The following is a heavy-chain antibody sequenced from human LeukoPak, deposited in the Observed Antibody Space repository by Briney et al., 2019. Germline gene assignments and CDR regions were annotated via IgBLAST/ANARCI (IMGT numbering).Heavy chain of an antibody. J-gene: IGHJ4*02. CDR2: INPNSGGT. CDR1: GYTFTGYY. V-gene: IGHV1-2*06. CDR3: ARDSEDIVVVVAAM. Sequence: ASVKVSCKASGYTFTGYYMRWVRQAPGQGLEWMGRINPNSGGTNYAQKFQGRVTMTRDTSISTAYMELSRLRSDDTAVYYCARDSEDIVVVVAAMWGQGTLVTVSS. D-gene: IGHD2-15*01.